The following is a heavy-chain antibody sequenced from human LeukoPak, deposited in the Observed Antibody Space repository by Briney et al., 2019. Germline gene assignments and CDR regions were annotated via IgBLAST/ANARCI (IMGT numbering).Heavy chain of an antibody. D-gene: IGHD6-19*01. J-gene: IGHJ3*02. CDR3: ARAPYSSGWRRGGAFDI. CDR2: ISSSSSTI. CDR1: GFTFSSYS. Sequence: GGSLRLSCAASGFTFSSYSMNWVRQAPGEGLEWVSYISSSSSTIYYADSVKGRFTISRDNAKNSLYLQMNSLRAEDTAVYYCARAPYSSGWRRGGAFDIWGQGTMVTVSS. V-gene: IGHV3-48*01.